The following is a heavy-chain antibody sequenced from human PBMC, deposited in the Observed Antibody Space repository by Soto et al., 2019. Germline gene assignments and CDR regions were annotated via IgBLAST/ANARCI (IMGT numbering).Heavy chain of an antibody. CDR1: GGCISTGVDH. J-gene: IGHJ3*01. D-gene: IGHD2-8*02. CDR2: IYFTGSA. V-gene: IGHV4-30-4*01. CDR3: ARHPPDPHWRF. Sequence: PSESLSLASTVSGGCISTGVDHWSWIRQPPVKGLEWIGYIYFTGSAYYNPSLESRVIKGIETSKNQFSLQLCYVTAATTAVDYCARHPPDPHWRFWGQGTMVTVS.